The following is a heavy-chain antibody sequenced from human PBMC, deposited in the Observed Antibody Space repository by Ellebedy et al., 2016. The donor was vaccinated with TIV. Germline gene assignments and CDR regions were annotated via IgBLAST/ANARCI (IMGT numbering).Heavy chain of an antibody. J-gene: IGHJ4*02. CDR1: GFTFRNYG. CDR2: IWYDGSNE. D-gene: IGHD6-6*01. Sequence: PGGSLRLSCEASGFTFRNYGMHWVRQAPGKWLEWVASIWYDGSNEYYGDSVKGRFTISRDNSKNTLYLQMNSLRVEDTAVYYCARENAGLVLHYWGQGTLVTVSS. CDR3: ARENAGLVLHY. V-gene: IGHV3-33*08.